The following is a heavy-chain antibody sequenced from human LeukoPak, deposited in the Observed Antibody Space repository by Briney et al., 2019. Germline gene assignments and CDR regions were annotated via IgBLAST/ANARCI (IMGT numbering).Heavy chain of an antibody. D-gene: IGHD5-24*01. CDR1: GGSLTSGSYY. CDR2: MFYSGNT. CDR3: ARMATSGPVFYYYYYMDV. Sequence: SETLSLTCTVSGGSLTSGSYYWGWIRQPPGNGLEWIGNMFYSGNTYYNPSLKSRVTLCVDTSKNQFFLKLSSVTAADTAVYYCARMATSGPVFYYYYYMDVWGKGATVTVS. J-gene: IGHJ6*03. V-gene: IGHV4-39*01.